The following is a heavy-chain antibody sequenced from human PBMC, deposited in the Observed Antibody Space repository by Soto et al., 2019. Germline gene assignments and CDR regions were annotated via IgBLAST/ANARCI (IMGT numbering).Heavy chain of an antibody. CDR1: GGSISSYY. CDR2: IYYSGST. CDR3: ARVGVCGDEDYHFYSNMDD. D-gene: IGHD1-26*01. Sequence: SETLSLTCTVSGGSISSYYWSWIRQPPGKGLEWIGYIYYSGSTNYNPSLKSRVTISVDTSKNQFSLKLSSVTAADTAVYYCARVGVCGDEDYHFYSNMDDWGKGTRVTVCS. V-gene: IGHV4-59*01. J-gene: IGHJ6*03.